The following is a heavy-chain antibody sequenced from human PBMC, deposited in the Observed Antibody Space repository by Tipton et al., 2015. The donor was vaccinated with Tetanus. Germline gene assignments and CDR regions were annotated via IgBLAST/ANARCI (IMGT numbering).Heavy chain of an antibody. CDR3: ARHLYGYWFDP. D-gene: IGHD2/OR15-2a*01. CDR2: IYFKGDT. J-gene: IGHJ5*02. CDR1: GASIIDKTHY. V-gene: IGHV4-39*02. Sequence: TLSLTCTVSGASIIDKTHYWGWIRQPPGKGLEWIASIYFKGDTYYSPSLKSRVTIEVDTSQNLFSLTLTSGTAADTAVYYCARHLYGYWFDPWGQGALVTVSS.